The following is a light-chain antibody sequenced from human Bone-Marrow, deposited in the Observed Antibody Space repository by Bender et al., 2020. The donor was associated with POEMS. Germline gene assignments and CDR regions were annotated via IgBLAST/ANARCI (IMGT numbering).Light chain of an antibody. J-gene: IGLJ2*01. CDR2: EDT. Sequence: SYGLTQPSSVSVSAGQTARITCSGDVLATKYAYWYQQKSGQAPVLVIYEDTKRPSEIPERFSGSSSGTMATLTISGAQVEDEGDYYCYSTDSSGDLVVFGGGTKLTVL. V-gene: IGLV3-10*01. CDR1: VLATKY. CDR3: YSTDSSGDLVV.